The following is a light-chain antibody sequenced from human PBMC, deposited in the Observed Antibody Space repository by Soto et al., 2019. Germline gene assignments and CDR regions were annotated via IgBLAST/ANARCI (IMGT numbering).Light chain of an antibody. CDR2: EVT. CDR1: SSNIENNY. V-gene: IGLV1-51*01. CDR3: SSYVDSNNLL. J-gene: IGLJ1*01. Sequence: QSVLTQPPSVSAAPGQKVTVSCSGSSSNIENNYVSWYQHLPGTAPKLVIYEVTKRPSGVPARFSGSKSGNTASLTVSGLQAEDEADYYCSSYVDSNNLLFGTGTKLTVL.